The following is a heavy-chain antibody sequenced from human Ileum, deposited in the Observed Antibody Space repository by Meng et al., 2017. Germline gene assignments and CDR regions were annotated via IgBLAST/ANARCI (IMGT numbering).Heavy chain of an antibody. CDR2: INVDNGDT. D-gene: IGHD1-1*01. Sequence: VQLVQSGPEVKMPGASVKVSCKASGYTFTTYAKHWVRQVRGQGLEWMGWINVDNGDTRYSQKLQGRLTMTRDTSASTAYLELSSLTSEDTAVYYCARNTVGTTTLDSWGQGTLVTVSS. CDR1: GYTFTTYA. CDR3: ARNTVGTTTLDS. J-gene: IGHJ4*02. V-gene: IGHV1-3*01.